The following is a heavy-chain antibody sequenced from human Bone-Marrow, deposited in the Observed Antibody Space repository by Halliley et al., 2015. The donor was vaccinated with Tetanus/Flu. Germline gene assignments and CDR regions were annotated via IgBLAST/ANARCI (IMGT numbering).Heavy chain of an antibody. CDR2: VWYEGSKT. J-gene: IGHJ4*02. Sequence: WVAIVWYEGSKTDYAGSVKGRFPISRDNSKNTVYLQRTRLRAEDTALYYCGRDDGLSSSWYLDYWGQGTPVAVSS. D-gene: IGHD6-13*01. V-gene: IGHV3-33*01. CDR3: GRDDGLSSSWYLDY.